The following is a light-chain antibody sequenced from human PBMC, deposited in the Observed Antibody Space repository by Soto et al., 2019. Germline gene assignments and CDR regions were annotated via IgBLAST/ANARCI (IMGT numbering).Light chain of an antibody. J-gene: IGLJ1*01. CDR3: AAWDDSLNVLYV. V-gene: IGLV1-44*01. CDR1: SSNIGSNT. Sequence: QSVLTQPPSASGTPGQRVTISCSGSSSNIGSNTVNWYQQLQGTAPKLLIYSNNQRPSGVPDRFSGSKSGTSASLAISGLQSEDEADYYCAAWDDSLNVLYVFGTGTKVTVL. CDR2: SNN.